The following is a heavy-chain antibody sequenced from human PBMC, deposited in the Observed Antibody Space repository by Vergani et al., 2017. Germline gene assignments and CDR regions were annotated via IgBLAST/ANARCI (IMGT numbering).Heavy chain of an antibody. CDR1: GFPSSSHS. J-gene: IGHJ4*02. CDR2: TWYEGNNN. V-gene: IGHV3-33*01. Sequence: VQLVESGGGLVKRGGSLRPSCAAPGFPSSSHSMNGARQAPGKGLEWVSMTWYEGNNNYYADSVKGRFTISKDISKNTLYLQMNSLRGDDTAVYYCARETRDTPSSLDYWGQGTLVTVSS. D-gene: IGHD5-24*01. CDR3: ARETRDTPSSLDY.